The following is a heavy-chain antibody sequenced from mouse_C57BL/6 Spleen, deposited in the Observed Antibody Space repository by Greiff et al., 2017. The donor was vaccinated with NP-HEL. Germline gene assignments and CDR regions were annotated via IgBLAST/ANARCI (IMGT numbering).Heavy chain of an antibody. V-gene: IGHV5-17*01. Sequence: EVHLVESGGGLVKPGGSLKLSCAASGFTFSDYGMHWVRQAPEKGLEWVAYISSGSSTIYYADTVKGRFTISRDNAKNTLFLHMTSLRSEDTAMYYCARWYYGSSYGAMDYWGQGTSVTVAS. CDR3: ARWYYGSSYGAMDY. D-gene: IGHD1-1*01. CDR1: GFTFSDYG. J-gene: IGHJ4*01. CDR2: ISSGSSTI.